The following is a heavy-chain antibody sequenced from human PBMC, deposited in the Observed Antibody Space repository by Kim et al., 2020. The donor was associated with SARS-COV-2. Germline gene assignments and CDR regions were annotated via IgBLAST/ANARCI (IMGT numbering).Heavy chain of an antibody. CDR3: ASEMYDVCDFSPGSCLDY. V-gene: IGHV1-18*01. J-gene: IGHJ4*01. CDR2: ISPYNGRT. D-gene: IGHD3-3*01. Sequence: ASVKVSCKASGYTFTSYDITWVRQAPGQGLEWIGWISPYNGRTNVAQKLQGRVTMTTETSTNRVFLELSSLGSDDTAVYYCASEMYDVCDFSPGSCLDYW. CDR1: GYTFTSYD.